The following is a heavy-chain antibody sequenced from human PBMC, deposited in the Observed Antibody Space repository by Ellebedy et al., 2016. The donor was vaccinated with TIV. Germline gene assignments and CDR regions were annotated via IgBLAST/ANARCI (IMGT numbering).Heavy chain of an antibody. V-gene: IGHV3-30*18. D-gene: IGHD3-10*01. CDR2: ISYDGSNK. CDR3: AKDLGELLPTH. CDR1: GFTFSSYG. Sequence: PGGSLRLSCAASGFTFSSYGMHWVRQAPGKGLEWVAVISYDGSNKYYADSVKGRFTISRDNSKNTLYLQMNSLRAEDTAVYYCAKDLGELLPTHWGQGTLVTVSS. J-gene: IGHJ4*02.